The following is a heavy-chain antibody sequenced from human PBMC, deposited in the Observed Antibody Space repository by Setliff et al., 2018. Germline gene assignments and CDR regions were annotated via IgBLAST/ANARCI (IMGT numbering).Heavy chain of an antibody. CDR1: GFSFSDNY. CDR3: VRGSAYSSGSFDC. J-gene: IGHJ4*02. CDR2: INSDGSTT. D-gene: IGHD3-22*01. Sequence: GGSLRLSCAASGFSFSDNYMSWIRQAPRKGLVWVSRINSDGSTTTYADSVKGRFTISRDNGKNTVYLQMNSLRPEDTAVYFCVRGSAYSSGSFDCWGQGTLVTVSS. V-gene: IGHV3-74*01.